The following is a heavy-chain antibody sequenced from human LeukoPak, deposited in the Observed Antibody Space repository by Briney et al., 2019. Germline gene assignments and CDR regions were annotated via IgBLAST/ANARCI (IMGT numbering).Heavy chain of an antibody. V-gene: IGHV3-23*01. CDR1: GFTFSNSA. CDR2: ITGSGDYT. CDR3: ARVLGSSGWYSDEYFQH. J-gene: IGHJ1*01. D-gene: IGHD6-19*01. Sequence: PGGSLRLSCAASGFTFSNSAMAWVRQAPGKGLEWVASITGSGDYTYYTDFVKGRFTISRDNSKNTLDLQMNSLRVECTAVYYCARVLGSSGWYSDEYFQHWGQGTLLTVSS.